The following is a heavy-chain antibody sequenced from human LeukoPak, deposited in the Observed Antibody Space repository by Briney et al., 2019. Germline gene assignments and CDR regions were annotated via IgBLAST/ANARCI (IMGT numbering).Heavy chain of an antibody. CDR1: GYTFTDSY. V-gene: IGHV1-2*03. CDR3: ARDKQFVHFDS. D-gene: IGHD6-6*01. J-gene: IGHJ4*02. Sequence: LEASVKVSCKTSGYTFTDSYIHWLRRAPGQGLEWMGWIHPNSGGTNYAQKFQGRVTMTRDTPSSTAFLEVSRLRADDTAVYYCARDKQFVHFDSWGQGTLVTVSS. CDR2: IHPNSGGT.